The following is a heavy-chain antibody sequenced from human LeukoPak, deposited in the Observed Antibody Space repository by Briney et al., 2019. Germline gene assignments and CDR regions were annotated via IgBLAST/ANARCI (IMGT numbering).Heavy chain of an antibody. D-gene: IGHD3-22*01. CDR1: GFTFSSYG. Sequence: GSLRLSCAASGFTFSSYGMHWVRQAPGKGLEWVAFIRYDGSNKYYADSVKGRFTISRDNSKNTLYLQMNSLRAEDTAVYYCAKDRGDYDYYDSSGSVIWGQGTLVTVSS. CDR2: IRYDGSNK. J-gene: IGHJ4*02. V-gene: IGHV3-30*02. CDR3: AKDRGDYDYYDSSGSVI.